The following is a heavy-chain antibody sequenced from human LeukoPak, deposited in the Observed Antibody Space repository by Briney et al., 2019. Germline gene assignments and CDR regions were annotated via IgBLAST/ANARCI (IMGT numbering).Heavy chain of an antibody. CDR1: GGSFSGYY. CDR3: ARGPRRGYSGYDSTPRYGMDV. J-gene: IGHJ6*04. Sequence: SETLSLTCAVYGGSFSGYYWSWIRQPPGKGLGCIWKIIHSGSTNYNPSLKSRVTISVDTSKNQLSLKLSSVTAADTAVYYCARGPRRGYSGYDSTPRYGMDVWGKGTTVTVSS. CDR2: IIHSGST. D-gene: IGHD5-12*01. V-gene: IGHV4-34*01.